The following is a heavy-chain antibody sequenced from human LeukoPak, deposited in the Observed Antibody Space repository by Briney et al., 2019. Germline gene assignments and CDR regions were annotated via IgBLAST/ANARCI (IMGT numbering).Heavy chain of an antibody. CDR1: GGSIGSYY. CDR2: IYYSGST. CDR3: ARDQGYYDILTTYVPISYMDV. D-gene: IGHD3-9*01. J-gene: IGHJ6*03. Sequence: DPSETLSLTCTVSGGSIGSYYWSWIRQPPGKGLEWIGYIYYSGSTNYNPSLKSRVTISVDTSKNQFSLKLSSVTAADTAVYYCARDQGYYDILTTYVPISYMDVWGKGTTVTVSS. V-gene: IGHV4-59*01.